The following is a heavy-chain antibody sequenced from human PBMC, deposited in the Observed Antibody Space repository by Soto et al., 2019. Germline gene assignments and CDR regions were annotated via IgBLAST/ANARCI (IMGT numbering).Heavy chain of an antibody. CDR2: IGEGGVSR. Sequence: GGSLRLSCGASGFDFSTYAMSWVRQAPGKGLEWVSVIGEGGVSRVYADAVKGRFTISRDNSKNTLYLQMTSLRVDDTAMYYCARDSVTRVSSDIPGMDVWGQGTTVTVSS. D-gene: IGHD3-10*01. CDR3: ARDSVTRVSSDIPGMDV. V-gene: IGHV3-23*01. J-gene: IGHJ6*02. CDR1: GFDFSTYA.